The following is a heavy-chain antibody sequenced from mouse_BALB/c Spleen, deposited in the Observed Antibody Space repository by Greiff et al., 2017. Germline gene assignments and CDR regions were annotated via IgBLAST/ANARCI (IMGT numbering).Heavy chain of an antibody. CDR1: GYTFTSYW. CDR3: ARGYYLDY. V-gene: IGHV14-1*02. CDR2: IDPANGNT. Sequence: VQLQQSGAELARPGASVKLSCKASGYTFTSYWMQWVKQRPGQGLEWIGRIDPANGNTKYDPKFQGKATITADTSSNTAYLQLSSLTSEDTAVYYCARGYYLDYWGQGTTLTVSS. J-gene: IGHJ2*01.